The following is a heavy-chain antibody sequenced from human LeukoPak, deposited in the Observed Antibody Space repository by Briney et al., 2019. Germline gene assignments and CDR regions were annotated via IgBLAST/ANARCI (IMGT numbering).Heavy chain of an antibody. CDR1: GFTFSSYS. V-gene: IGHV3-21*01. Sequence: PGGSLRLSCAASGFTFSSYSMNWVRQAPGKGLEWVSSISSSSSYIYYADSVKGRFTISRDNAKNSLYLQMNSLRTEDTAVYYCARADWNDVRGDWGQGTLVTVSS. J-gene: IGHJ4*02. CDR3: ARADWNDVRGD. CDR2: ISSSSSYI. D-gene: IGHD1-1*01.